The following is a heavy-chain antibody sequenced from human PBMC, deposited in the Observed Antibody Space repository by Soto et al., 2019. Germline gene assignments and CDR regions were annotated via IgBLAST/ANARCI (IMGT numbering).Heavy chain of an antibody. CDR3: ARHFSVDHFDY. J-gene: IGHJ4*02. V-gene: IGHV4-39*01. CDR2: IYYSGST. Sequence: SETLSLTCTVSGDSITSNSYFWAWIRQPPGKGLEWIGSIYYSGSTYHNPSLKSRVTISVDRSNNQFSLKLTSVTAAATAVYYCARHFSVDHFDYWGQGARVTVSS. CDR1: GDSITSNSYF. D-gene: IGHD3-9*01.